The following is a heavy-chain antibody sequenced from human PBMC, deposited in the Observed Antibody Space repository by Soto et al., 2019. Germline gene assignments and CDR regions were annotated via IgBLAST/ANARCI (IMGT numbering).Heavy chain of an antibody. Sequence: SETLSLTCTVSGGSVSNATYYWDWIRQPPGKGLEWIGSVYYSGSTYYNPSLKSRVTISVDTSKNQFSLKVSSVTAADTAVYYCARHPATFRRGFFDSWGQGTLVTVSS. CDR2: VYYSGST. V-gene: IGHV4-39*01. D-gene: IGHD1-26*01. CDR1: GGSVSNATYY. J-gene: IGHJ4*02. CDR3: ARHPATFRRGFFDS.